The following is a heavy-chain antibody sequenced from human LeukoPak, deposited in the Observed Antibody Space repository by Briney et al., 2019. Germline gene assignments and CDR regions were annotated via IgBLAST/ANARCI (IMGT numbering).Heavy chain of an antibody. V-gene: IGHV4-39*07. CDR1: GGSISSSSYY. J-gene: IGHJ5*02. D-gene: IGHD2-2*01. Sequence: SETLSLTCTVSGGSISSSSYYWGWIRQPPGKGLEWIGSIYHSGSTYYNPSLKSRVTISVDTSKNQFSLKLSSVTAADTAVYYCARDESHIVVVPAAIGGYNWFDPWGQGTLVTVSS. CDR2: IYHSGST. CDR3: ARDESHIVVVPAAIGGYNWFDP.